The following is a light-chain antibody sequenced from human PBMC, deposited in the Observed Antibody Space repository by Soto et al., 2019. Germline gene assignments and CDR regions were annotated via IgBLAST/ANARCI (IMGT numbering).Light chain of an antibody. CDR2: KAS. Sequence: DIQMTQSPSTLSASAGDRVTITCRASQSISPYLAWYQQKPGKPPTLLIYKASSLQSGVPSRFSGSGSGTDFTLTISSLQPDDFATSYCQQSITYPWTFGQGTKVDIK. CDR3: QQSITYPWT. J-gene: IGKJ1*01. V-gene: IGKV1-5*03. CDR1: QSISPY.